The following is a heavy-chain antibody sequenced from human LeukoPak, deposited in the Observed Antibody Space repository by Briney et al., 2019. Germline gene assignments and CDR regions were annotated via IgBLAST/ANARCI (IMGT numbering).Heavy chain of an antibody. CDR3: AREFGHNRWYFDY. Sequence: GGSLRLSCAASGFTFSVHNMDWVRQAPGKGLEWVTVVSADGRTQLYSDSVKGRFTVSRDNSLNTLHLQMNSLKTEDTAVYYCAREFGHNRWYFDYWGQGALVTVSS. V-gene: IGHV3-30*03. J-gene: IGHJ4*02. CDR1: GFTFSVHN. CDR2: VSADGRTQ. D-gene: IGHD5-24*01.